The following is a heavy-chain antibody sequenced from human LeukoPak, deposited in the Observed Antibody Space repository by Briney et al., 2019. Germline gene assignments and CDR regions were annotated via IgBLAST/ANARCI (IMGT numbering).Heavy chain of an antibody. CDR3: AASGPVGGNWYSTDF. V-gene: IGHV3-30*02. CDR2: TRYDGVNK. D-gene: IGHD1-7*01. CDR1: GFTFSTYG. Sequence: PGGSLRLSCAASGFTFSTYGMHWVRQAPGKGLEWVTFTRYDGVNKYYADSVKGRFTISRDNSKSTLYLQMNSLRTEDTAVYYCAASGPVGGNWYSTDFWGQGTLVTVSS. J-gene: IGHJ4*02.